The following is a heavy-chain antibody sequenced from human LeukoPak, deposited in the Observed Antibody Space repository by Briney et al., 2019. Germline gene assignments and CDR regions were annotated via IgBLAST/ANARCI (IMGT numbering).Heavy chain of an antibody. CDR1: GFTFSSYS. V-gene: IGHV3-21*01. CDR3: ARGRIGIAALDY. J-gene: IGHJ4*02. D-gene: IGHD6-6*01. CDR2: ISSSSSYI. Sequence: GGSLRLSCAASGFTFSSYSMNWVRQAPGKGLEWVSSISSSSSYIYYADSVKGRFTISRDNAENSLYLQMNSLRAEDTAVYYCARGRIGIAALDYWGQGTLVTVSS.